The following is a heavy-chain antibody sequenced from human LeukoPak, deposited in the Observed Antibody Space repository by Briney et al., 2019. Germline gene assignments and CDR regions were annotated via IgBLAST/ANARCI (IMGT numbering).Heavy chain of an antibody. CDR2: IKQDGSEK. J-gene: IGHJ4*01. Sequence: GGSPRLSCAASGFTFSSYWLSGFGQAPGKGLEGVANIKQDGSEKYYVDSVKGRFTISRDNAKNSLYLQMNSLRAEDTAVYYCAREERGCFGYWGHGTLVTVSS. D-gene: IGHD1-1*01. CDR3: AREERGCFGY. CDR1: GFTFSSYW. V-gene: IGHV3-7*01.